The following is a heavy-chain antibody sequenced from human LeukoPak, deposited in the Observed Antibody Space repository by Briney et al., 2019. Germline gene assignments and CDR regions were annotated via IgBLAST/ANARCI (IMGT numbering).Heavy chain of an antibody. V-gene: IGHV3-30*18. Sequence: GGSLRLSCAASGFTFTSYGMHWVRQAPGKGLEWVAVISSDGSNPYYADSVKGRFTISRDNSKNTLYLQMDSLRAEDTAVYYCAKARYCTSTSCYRLTYYYYYGMDVWGQGTTVAVSS. CDR1: GFTFTSYG. CDR2: ISSDGSNP. CDR3: AKARYCTSTSCYRLTYYYYYGMDV. J-gene: IGHJ6*02. D-gene: IGHD2-2*01.